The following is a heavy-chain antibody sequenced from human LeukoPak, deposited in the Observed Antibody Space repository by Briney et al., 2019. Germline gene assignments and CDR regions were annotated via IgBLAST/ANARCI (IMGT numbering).Heavy chain of an antibody. CDR3: ARHSGWCVFDY. CDR2: IIPIFGTA. J-gene: IGHJ4*02. D-gene: IGHD6-19*01. Sequence: AASGKGSCKASGVTFSSYAIRWVRQAPGQGLEWIGGIIPIFGTANYAQKVQGRVTITADESTSTAYVELSSLRSEHTAVYYCARHSGWCVFDYWGQGALVTVSS. V-gene: IGHV1-69*13. CDR1: GVTFSSYA.